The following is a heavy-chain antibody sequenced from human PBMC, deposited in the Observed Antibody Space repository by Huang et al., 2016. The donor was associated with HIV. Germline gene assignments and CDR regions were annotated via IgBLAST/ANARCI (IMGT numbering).Heavy chain of an antibody. J-gene: IGHJ4*01. CDR3: ARTQILKAGVRFDF. CDR1: GGSLSNFY. CDR2: INDDGGT. Sequence: QVQLQQWGAGLLKPSETLSLTCAVYGGSLSNFYWSWLRQPPGKGLEWIGQINDDGGTNYNPSLKSRVTMSVDTVKSQFSLRLKFVTAADTATYYCARTQILKAGVRFDFWGHGNLVTVSS. V-gene: IGHV4-34*01. D-gene: IGHD3-10*01.